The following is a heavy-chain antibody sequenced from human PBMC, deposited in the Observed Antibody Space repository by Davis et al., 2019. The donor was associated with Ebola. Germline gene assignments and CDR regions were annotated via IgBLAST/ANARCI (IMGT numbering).Heavy chain of an antibody. CDR2: VSGSGGST. CDR3: ATSSGYFDY. V-gene: IGHV3-23*01. J-gene: IGHJ4*02. D-gene: IGHD3-22*01. Sequence: PGGSLRLSCAASGFTFSSYAMSWVRQAPGKGLEWVSAVSGSGGSTYYADSVKGRFTISRDNSKNTLYLQMNSLRAEDTAVYYGATSSGYFDYWGQGTLVTVSS. CDR1: GFTFSSYA.